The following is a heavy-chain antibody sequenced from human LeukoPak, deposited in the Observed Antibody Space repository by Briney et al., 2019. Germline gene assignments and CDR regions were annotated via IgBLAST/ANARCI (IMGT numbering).Heavy chain of an antibody. J-gene: IGHJ4*02. Sequence: SETLSLTCTVSGGSFSSYFWSWIRQPPGKGLEWIGYIYYSGSTNYNPSLKSRVTISVDTSKNQFSLKLSSVTAADTAVYYCARGYGVPRRIYYFDYWGQGTLVTVSS. CDR2: IYYSGST. CDR1: GGSFSSYF. CDR3: ARGYGVPRRIYYFDY. D-gene: IGHD5-18*01. V-gene: IGHV4-59*01.